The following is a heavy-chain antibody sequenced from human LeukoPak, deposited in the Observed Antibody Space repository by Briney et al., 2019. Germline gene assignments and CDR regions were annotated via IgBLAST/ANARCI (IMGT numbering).Heavy chain of an antibody. Sequence: ASVKVSCKASGYTFTSYDINWVRQATGQGLEWMGWMSPNSGNTGYAQKFQGRVTMTRNTSISTAYMQLSSLRSEDTAVYYCARDQDGFHYYYGMDVWGQGTTVTVSS. CDR2: MSPNSGNT. CDR1: GYTFTSYD. D-gene: IGHD3-10*01. CDR3: ARDQDGFHYYYGMDV. J-gene: IGHJ6*02. V-gene: IGHV1-8*01.